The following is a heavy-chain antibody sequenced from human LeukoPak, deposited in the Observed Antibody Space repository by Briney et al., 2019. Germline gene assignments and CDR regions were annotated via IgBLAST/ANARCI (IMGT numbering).Heavy chain of an antibody. D-gene: IGHD4-17*01. V-gene: IGHV4-39*01. CDR1: GGSISSSSYY. CDR3: AISWFGMTTVTTFDY. J-gene: IGHJ4*02. Sequence: SETLSLTXTVSGGSISSSSYYWGWIRQPPGKGLEWIGSIYYSGSTYYNPSLKSRVTISVDTSKNQFSLKLSSVTAADTAVYYCAISWFGMTTVTTFDYWGQGTLVTVSS. CDR2: IYYSGST.